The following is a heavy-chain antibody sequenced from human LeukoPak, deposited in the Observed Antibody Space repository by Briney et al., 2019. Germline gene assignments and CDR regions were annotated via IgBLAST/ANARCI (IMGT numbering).Heavy chain of an antibody. CDR3: ARIYCTSTSCYTPYFDY. Sequence: PGRSLRLSCAASGFTFSTYGMSWVRQAPGKGLEWVANIKEDGSQKYYVDSLKGRFTISRDNAKNSLYLQMNSLRAEDTSVYYCARIYCTSTSCYTPYFDYWGQGTLVTVSS. CDR1: GFTFSTYG. J-gene: IGHJ4*02. D-gene: IGHD2-2*02. V-gene: IGHV3-7*04. CDR2: IKEDGSQK.